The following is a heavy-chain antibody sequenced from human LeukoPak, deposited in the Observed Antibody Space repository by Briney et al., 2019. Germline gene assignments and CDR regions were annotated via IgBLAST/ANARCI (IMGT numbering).Heavy chain of an antibody. Sequence: SETLSLTCTVSGGSISGYYWSWIRQPPGKGLEWIGDIFYSGSTNYNPSLKSRVTISVDTSKHQFSLKLSSVTAADTAVYYCARGEWDLLFDYWGQGTLVTVSS. CDR3: ARGEWDLLFDY. D-gene: IGHD1-26*01. CDR2: IFYSGST. V-gene: IGHV4-59*01. J-gene: IGHJ4*02. CDR1: GGSISGYY.